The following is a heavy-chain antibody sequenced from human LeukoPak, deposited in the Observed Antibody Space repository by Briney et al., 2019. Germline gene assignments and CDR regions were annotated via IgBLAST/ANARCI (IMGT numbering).Heavy chain of an antibody. CDR2: ISSSSSYI. D-gene: IGHD6-19*01. CDR1: GFTFSSYS. V-gene: IGHV3-21*04. J-gene: IGHJ4*02. Sequence: GRTLSLSYAASGFTFSSYSMNWVRQAPGKGLEWVSSISSSSSYIYYADSVKGRFTISRDNAKNSLYLQMNSLRAEDTAVYYCARQHIAVGGTSDYYGQASLVTVSS. CDR3: ARQHIAVGGTSDY.